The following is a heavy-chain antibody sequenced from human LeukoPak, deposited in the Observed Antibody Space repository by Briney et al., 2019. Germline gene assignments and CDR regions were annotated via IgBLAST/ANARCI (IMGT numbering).Heavy chain of an antibody. V-gene: IGHV4-34*01. Sequence: PSETLSLTCAVYGGSFSGYYWSWIRQPPGKGLEWIGEINHSGSTNYNPSLKSRVTISVDTSKNQFSLKLSSVTAADTAVYYCARSRLAVLNRASLRSGSAFYRQYWGQGTLVTVSS. J-gene: IGHJ4*02. CDR3: ARSRLAVLNRASLRSGSAFYRQY. D-gene: IGHD1-26*01. CDR1: GGSFSGYY. CDR2: INHSGST.